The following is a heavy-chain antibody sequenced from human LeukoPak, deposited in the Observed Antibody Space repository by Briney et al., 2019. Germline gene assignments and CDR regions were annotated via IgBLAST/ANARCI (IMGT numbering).Heavy chain of an antibody. Sequence: SETLSLTCTVSGGSISSYYWSWIRQLPGKGLEWIGYIYYSGSTNYNPSLESRVTISVDTSKNQFSLKLSSVTAADTAVYYCARIDILTGYSFDYWGQGTLVTVSS. V-gene: IGHV4-59*08. CDR2: IYYSGST. J-gene: IGHJ4*02. CDR1: GGSISSYY. CDR3: ARIDILTGYSFDY. D-gene: IGHD3-9*01.